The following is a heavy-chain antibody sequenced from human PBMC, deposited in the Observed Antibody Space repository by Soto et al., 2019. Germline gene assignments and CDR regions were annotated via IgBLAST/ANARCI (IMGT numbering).Heavy chain of an antibody. Sequence: SETLSLTCTVSGGSISSSSYYWGWIRQPPGKGLEWIGSIYYSGSTYYNPSLKSRVTISVGTSKNQFSLKLSSVTAADTAAYYCARQVPYYYGMDVWGQGTTVTVSS. CDR3: ARQVPYYYGMDV. CDR1: GGSISSSSYY. CDR2: IYYSGST. V-gene: IGHV4-39*01. D-gene: IGHD1-1*01. J-gene: IGHJ6*02.